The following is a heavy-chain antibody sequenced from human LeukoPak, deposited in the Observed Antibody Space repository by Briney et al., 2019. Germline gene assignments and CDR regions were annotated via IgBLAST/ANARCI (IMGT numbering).Heavy chain of an antibody. CDR3: AKDLSYTSGASDH. D-gene: IGHD6-19*01. CDR2: ITDDGYNT. Sequence: GGSLRLPCAASGFTFSAFAMIWVRQAPGKGLEWVSTITDDGYNTYSADSVKGRITFSRDNSKNTLSLQLRSLRAEDTAVYYCAKDLSYTSGASDHWGQGTLVTVSS. V-gene: IGHV3-23*01. J-gene: IGHJ4*02. CDR1: GFTFSAFA.